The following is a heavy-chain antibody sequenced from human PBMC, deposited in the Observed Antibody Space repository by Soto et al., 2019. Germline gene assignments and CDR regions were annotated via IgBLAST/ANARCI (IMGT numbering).Heavy chain of an antibody. D-gene: IGHD6-19*01. CDR1: GYSFTSYD. J-gene: IGHJ4*02. V-gene: IGHV1-8*01. Sequence: QVQLVQSGAEVKKPGASVKVSCKASGYSFTSYDIDWVRQATGQGLEWMGWMNPNSGNTGYAQKFQGRVTMTRNTSISTAYMELSSLRSEDTAVYYCARERSSGWYVDYWGQGTLVTVSS. CDR3: ARERSSGWYVDY. CDR2: MNPNSGNT.